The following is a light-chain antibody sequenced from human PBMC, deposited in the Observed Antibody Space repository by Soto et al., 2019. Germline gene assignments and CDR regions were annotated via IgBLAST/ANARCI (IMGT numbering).Light chain of an antibody. V-gene: IGLV2-14*01. J-gene: IGLJ3*02. CDR2: DVN. CDR3: SSYTSSDTLV. Sequence: QSVLTQPASVSGSPGQSITISCTGASNDVGYSNHVSWYQQHPGKVPKLIIYDVNNRPSGVSDRFSGSKSGNTASLTISGLQSEDDGDYYCSSYTSSDTLVFGGGTKVTVL. CDR1: SNDVGYSNH.